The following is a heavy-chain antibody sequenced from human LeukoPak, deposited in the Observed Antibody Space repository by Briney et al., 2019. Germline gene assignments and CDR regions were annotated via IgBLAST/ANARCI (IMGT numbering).Heavy chain of an antibody. J-gene: IGHJ4*02. V-gene: IGHV1-18*01. CDR3: ARDLGVYQGYSYGGDY. D-gene: IGHD5-18*01. Sequence: GASVKVSCKASGYTFTSSGISWVRQAPGQGLERMGWISAYNGNTNYAQKLQGRVTMTTDTSTSTAYMELRSLRSDDTAVYYCARDLGVYQGYSYGGDYWGQGTLVTVSS. CDR2: ISAYNGNT. CDR1: GYTFTSSG.